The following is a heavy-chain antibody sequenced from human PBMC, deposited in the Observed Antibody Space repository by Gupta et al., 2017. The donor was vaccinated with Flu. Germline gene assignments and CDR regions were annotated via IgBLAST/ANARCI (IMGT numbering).Heavy chain of an antibody. J-gene: IGHJ3*01. CDR1: GASISSNSHY. CDR2: IYYTGST. CDR3: ARLIRRCVNFLVDAFDL. V-gene: IGHV4-39*01. Sequence: LQLQESGPGLVKPSETLSLTCTVSGASISSNSHYWGWVRQPPGKGLESLGNIYYTGSTYYSPSRNWRVTISVDTSKNQFALKLSSVTTVETAVYYCARLIRRCVNFLVDAFDLWGQGTVVTVSS. D-gene: IGHD1-1*01.